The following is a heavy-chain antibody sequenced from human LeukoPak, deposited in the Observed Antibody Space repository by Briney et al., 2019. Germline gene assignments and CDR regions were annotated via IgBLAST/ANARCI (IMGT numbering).Heavy chain of an antibody. D-gene: IGHD4-17*01. CDR2: IYYSGST. CDR1: GGSISSSSYY. J-gene: IGHJ6*03. Sequence: SETLSLTCTVSGGSISSSSYYWGWIRQPPGKGLEWIGSIYYSGSTYYNPSLKSRVTISVDTSKNQFSLKLSSVTAADTAVYYCARDRPYITVTTDYYYMDVWGKGTTVTVSS. V-gene: IGHV4-39*07. CDR3: ARDRPYITVTTDYYYMDV.